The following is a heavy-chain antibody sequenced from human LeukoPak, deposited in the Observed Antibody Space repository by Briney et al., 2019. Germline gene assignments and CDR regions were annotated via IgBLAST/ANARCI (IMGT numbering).Heavy chain of an antibody. V-gene: IGHV3-7*03. CDR3: TRDLAAAAT. D-gene: IGHD6-13*01. CDR2: INQDGKKR. CDR1: GFTFSNFW. J-gene: IGHJ5*02. Sequence: GGSLRLSCAASGFTFSNFWMSWVRQAPGKGLEWVANINQDGKKRYYVDSVKGRFTISRDNAKNSLFLQMNSLTPEDTAVYYCTRDLAAAATWGQGTLVTVSP.